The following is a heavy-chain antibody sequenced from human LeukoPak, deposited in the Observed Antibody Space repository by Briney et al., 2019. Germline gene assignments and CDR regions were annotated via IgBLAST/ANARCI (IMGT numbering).Heavy chain of an antibody. J-gene: IGHJ4*02. CDR1: GYTFTSYD. CDR2: MNPNSGNT. D-gene: IGHD3-3*01. V-gene: IGHV1-8*03. Sequence: GASVKVSCKASGYTFTSYDINWVRQATGQGLEWMGWMNPNSGNTGYAQKFQGRVTITRNTSISTAYMEPSSLRSEDTAVYYCARGPPQGSGPDYWGQGTLVTVSS. CDR3: ARGPPQGSGPDY.